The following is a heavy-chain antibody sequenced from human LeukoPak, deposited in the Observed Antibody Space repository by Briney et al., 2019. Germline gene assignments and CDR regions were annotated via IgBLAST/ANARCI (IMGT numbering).Heavy chain of an antibody. D-gene: IGHD6-19*01. CDR1: GGSISSSIYY. CDR2: IYYSGST. CDR3: ARHRGSGWRYYYYYYYMDV. V-gene: IGHV4-39*07. J-gene: IGHJ6*03. Sequence: SETLSLTCTVSGGSISSSIYYWGWIRQPPGKGLEWIGSIYYSGSTYYNPSLKSRVTISVDTSKNQFSLKLSSVTAADTAVYYCARHRGSGWRYYYYYYYMDVWGKGTTVTIYS.